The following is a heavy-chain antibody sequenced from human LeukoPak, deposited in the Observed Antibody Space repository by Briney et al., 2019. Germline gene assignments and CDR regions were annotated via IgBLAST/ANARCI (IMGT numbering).Heavy chain of an antibody. D-gene: IGHD4/OR15-4a*01. V-gene: IGHV3-7*01. J-gene: IGHJ4*02. CDR3: ARVFGAGYSDY. Sequence: GGSLRLSCEASGFIFSSYWMSWVRQAPGKGLEWVASIKQDGSEKYYVDSVKGRVTISRDNAKNSLYLQMNSLRAEDTAVYYCARVFGAGYSDYWGQGTLVTVSS. CDR1: GFIFSSYW. CDR2: IKQDGSEK.